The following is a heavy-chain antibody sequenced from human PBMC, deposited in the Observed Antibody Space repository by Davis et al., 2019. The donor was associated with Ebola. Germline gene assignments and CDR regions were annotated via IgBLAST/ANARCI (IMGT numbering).Heavy chain of an antibody. Sequence: GESLKISCAASGFSFSNYEMSWVRQPPGKGLEWVSTISGSGGSTYYADSVQGRFSISRDNSNKTLYLQMNSLRAEDTAVYYCAKDCRGAVADYFDYWGQGTLVTASS. V-gene: IGHV3-23*01. CDR1: GFSFSNYE. CDR3: AKDCRGAVADYFDY. CDR2: ISGSGGST. D-gene: IGHD6-19*01. J-gene: IGHJ4*02.